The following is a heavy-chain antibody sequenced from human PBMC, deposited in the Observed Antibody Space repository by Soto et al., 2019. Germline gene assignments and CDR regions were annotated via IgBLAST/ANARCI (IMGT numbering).Heavy chain of an antibody. CDR3: ARDRGSSGCYVDAFDI. Sequence: EVQLAESGGGLVQPGGSLRLSCAASGFTISSYDMHWVRQAPGKGLEYVSAISSNGGSTYYANSVKGRFTISRDNSKNTLYLQMGSLRAEDMAVYYCARDRGSSGCYVDAFDIWGQGTMVTVSS. D-gene: IGHD6-19*01. J-gene: IGHJ3*02. V-gene: IGHV3-64*01. CDR1: GFTISSYD. CDR2: ISSNGGST.